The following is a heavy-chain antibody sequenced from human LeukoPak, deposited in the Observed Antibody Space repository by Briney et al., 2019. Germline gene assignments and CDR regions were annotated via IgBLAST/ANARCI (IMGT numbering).Heavy chain of an antibody. CDR2: INHSGST. CDR3: ARGRLRYCSSTSCYTVNKNFDY. J-gene: IGHJ4*02. D-gene: IGHD2-2*02. Sequence: PGGSLRLSCAASGFTFSSYAMSWVRQPPGKGLEWIGEINHSGSTNYNPSLKSRVTISVDTSKNQFSLKLSSVTAADTAVYYCARGRLRYCSSTSCYTVNKNFDYWGQGTLVTVSS. V-gene: IGHV4-34*01. CDR1: GFTFSSYA.